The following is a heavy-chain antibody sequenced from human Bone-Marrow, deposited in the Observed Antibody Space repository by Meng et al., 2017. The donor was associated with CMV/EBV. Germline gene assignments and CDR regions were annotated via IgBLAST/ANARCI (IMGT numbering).Heavy chain of an antibody. CDR1: GVIFNDYA. V-gene: IGHV1-69*05. CDR2: IVPVFGTA. Sequence: SVKVSCKTSGVIFNDYAISWVRQAPGQGREWVGGIVPVFGTANYAQKLQGRVTITTDKSTSTVYMDLSSLRSEDTAVYYCAREGRGHTYGFLLSYFDDWGQGTLVTVSS. J-gene: IGHJ4*02. D-gene: IGHD5-18*01. CDR3: AREGRGHTYGFLLSYFDD.